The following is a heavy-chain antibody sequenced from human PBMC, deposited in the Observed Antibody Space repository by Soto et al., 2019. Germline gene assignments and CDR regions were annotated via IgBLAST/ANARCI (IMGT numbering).Heavy chain of an antibody. CDR3: ARDKEGATNFDY. J-gene: IGHJ4*02. Sequence: ASVKVSCKASGYTFTGYYMHWVRQAPGQGLEWMGWINPNSGGTNYAQKFQGRVTMTRDTSISTAYMELSRLRSDDTAVYYCARDKEGATNFDYWGQGTLVTVSS. CDR1: GYTFTGYY. CDR2: INPNSGGT. V-gene: IGHV1-2*02. D-gene: IGHD1-26*01.